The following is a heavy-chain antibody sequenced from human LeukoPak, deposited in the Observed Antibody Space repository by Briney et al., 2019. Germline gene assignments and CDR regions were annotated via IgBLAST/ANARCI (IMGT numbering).Heavy chain of an antibody. D-gene: IGHD6-19*01. V-gene: IGHV1-8*02. CDR2: MNPNSGNT. CDR3: AREGIAVAGDFDY. Sequence: ASVKVSCKASGGTFSSYAINWVRQATGQGLEWMGWMNPNSGNTGYAQKFQGRVTMTRNTSISTAYMELSSLRSEDTAVYYCAREGIAVAGDFDYWGQGTLVTVSS. CDR1: GGTFSSYA. J-gene: IGHJ4*02.